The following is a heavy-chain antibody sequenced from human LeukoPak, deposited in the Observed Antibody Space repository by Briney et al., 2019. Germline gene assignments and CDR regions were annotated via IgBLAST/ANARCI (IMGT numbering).Heavy chain of an antibody. CDR2: ISSSGSTI. V-gene: IGHV3-48*03. CDR3: AAVTTTGVWYFDY. J-gene: IGHJ4*02. CDR1: GFTFSSYA. D-gene: IGHD4-17*01. Sequence: QSGGSLRLSCAASGFTFSSYAMNWVRQAPGKGLEWVSYISSSGSTIYYADSVKGRFTISRDNARNSLYLQMNSLRAEDTAVYYCAAVTTTGVWYFDYWGQGTLVIVSA.